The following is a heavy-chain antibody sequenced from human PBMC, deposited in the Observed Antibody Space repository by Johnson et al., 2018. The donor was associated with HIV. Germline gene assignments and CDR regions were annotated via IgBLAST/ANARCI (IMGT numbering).Heavy chain of an antibody. D-gene: IGHD3-9*01. Sequence: QVQLVESGGGVVQPGGSLRLSCVASGFTFSSYAMHWVRQAPGKGLEWVTFIRYDGNNKYYVDSVKGRFTVSRENAKNTVYLQMNSLRAEDTAVYYCARDGRDLVRRGSCDVWGQGTVVTVSS. CDR2: IRYDGNNK. CDR1: GFTFSSYA. CDR3: ARDGRDLVRRGSCDV. J-gene: IGHJ3*01. V-gene: IGHV3-30*02.